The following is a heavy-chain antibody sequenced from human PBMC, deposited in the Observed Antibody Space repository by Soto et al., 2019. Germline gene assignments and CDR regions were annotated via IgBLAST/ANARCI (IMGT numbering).Heavy chain of an antibody. D-gene: IGHD1-20*01. CDR3: ASGITFYHLGKGV. V-gene: IGHV3-23*01. Sequence: PGGSLRLSCAASGFTFSSYAMSWVRQAPGKGLEWVSAISGSGGSTYYADSVKGRFTISRDNSKNTLYLQMNSLRAEDTAVYYLASGITFYHLGKGVWGQGATVTVSS. J-gene: IGHJ6*02. CDR2: ISGSGGST. CDR1: GFTFSSYA.